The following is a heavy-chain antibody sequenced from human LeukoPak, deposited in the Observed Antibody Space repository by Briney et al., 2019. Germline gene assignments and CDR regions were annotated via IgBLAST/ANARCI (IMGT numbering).Heavy chain of an antibody. V-gene: IGHV1-69*02. J-gene: IGHJ6*02. Sequence: SVKVSCKASGGTFSSYTISWVRQAPGQGLEWMGRIIPILGIANYAQKFQGRVTITADKSTSTAYMELSRLRSQATAVYYCAKAYCSSTSCYDYYYYGMDVWGQGTTVTVSS. D-gene: IGHD2-2*01. CDR2: IIPILGIA. CDR3: AKAYCSSTSCYDYYYYGMDV. CDR1: GGTFSSYT.